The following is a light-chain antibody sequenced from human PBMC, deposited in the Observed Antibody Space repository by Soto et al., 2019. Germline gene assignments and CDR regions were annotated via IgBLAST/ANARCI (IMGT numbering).Light chain of an antibody. J-gene: IGKJ2*01. V-gene: IGKV1-5*01. CDR1: QSINRY. CDR3: QQYQSHPSCP. CDR2: DAS. Sequence: DIQVTQSPSTLSASVGNRVTITCRSSQSINRYLSWYQQKPGKAPKLLIYDASSLESGVPSRFSSSGSGTEFPRTVSSRPPDDFSTYSCQQYQSHPSCPFGQGDKLE.